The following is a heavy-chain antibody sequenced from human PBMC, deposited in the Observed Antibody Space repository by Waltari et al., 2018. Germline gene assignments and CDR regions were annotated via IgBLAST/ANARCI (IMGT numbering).Heavy chain of an antibody. Sequence: QVQLQESGPGLVKPSETLSLTCAVSGYSISSGYYWGWIRQPPGKGLEWIGSIYHSGSTYNNPSLKSGVTISVDTSKNQFSLKLSSVTAADTAVYYCAAVAAAGIRPRWFDPWGQGTLVTVSS. CDR1: GYSISSGYY. CDR2: IYHSGST. V-gene: IGHV4-38-2*01. D-gene: IGHD6-13*01. J-gene: IGHJ5*02. CDR3: AAVAAAGIRPRWFDP.